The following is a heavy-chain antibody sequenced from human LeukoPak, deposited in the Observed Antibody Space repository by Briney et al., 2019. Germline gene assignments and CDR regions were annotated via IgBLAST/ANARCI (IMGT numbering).Heavy chain of an antibody. Sequence: SETLSLICTVSGGSIVSHYWNWIRQPAGRGLEWIGRFYASGTTNTSPSLKNRVTISVDTSKNQFSLKLSSVTAADTAVYYCARVVGPGIAAAGREWFDPWGQGTLVTVSS. D-gene: IGHD6-13*01. CDR3: ARVVGPGIAAAGREWFDP. CDR2: FYASGTT. J-gene: IGHJ5*02. CDR1: GGSIVSHY. V-gene: IGHV4-4*07.